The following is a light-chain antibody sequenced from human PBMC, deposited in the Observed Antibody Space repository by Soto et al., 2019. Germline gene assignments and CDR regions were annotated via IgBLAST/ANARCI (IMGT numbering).Light chain of an antibody. CDR2: EVV. CDR1: KSDIGVYDF. V-gene: IGLV2-8*01. Sequence: TPPPTASGSPGRSVTISCTGTKSDIGVYDFVSWYQHHPGKAPRLIIYEVVQRPSGVPDRFSGSKSGNTASLTVSGLQAADEADYFCKSYAGSNTYVFGSGTQV. CDR3: KSYAGSNTYV. J-gene: IGLJ1*01.